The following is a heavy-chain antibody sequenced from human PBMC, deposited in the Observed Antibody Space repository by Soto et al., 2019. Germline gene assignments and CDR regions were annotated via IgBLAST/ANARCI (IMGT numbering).Heavy chain of an antibody. CDR3: ARGQGRPVVTAFGPGY. CDR1: GYTFTSYD. CDR2: MNPNSGNT. V-gene: IGHV1-8*01. Sequence: QVQLVQSGAEVKKPGASVKVSCKASGYTFTSYDINWVRQATGQGLEWMGWMNPNSGNTGYAQKFQGRVTMTRNTSISTAYMELSGLRSEDTAVYYCARGQGRPVVTAFGPGYWGQGTLVTVSS. J-gene: IGHJ4*02. D-gene: IGHD2-21*02.